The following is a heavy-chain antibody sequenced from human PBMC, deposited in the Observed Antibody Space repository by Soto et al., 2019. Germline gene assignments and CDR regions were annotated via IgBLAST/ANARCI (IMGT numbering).Heavy chain of an antibody. CDR1: GFSFITYA. V-gene: IGHV3-64*01. Sequence: GGSLRLSCAASGFSFITYAMHWVRQAPGKGLEYVSAISSNGGSTYYANSVKGRFTISRDNSKNTLYLQMGSLRTEDMAVYYCAREADAYGDYPSMDAWGEGTTVTVSS. CDR2: ISSNGGST. J-gene: IGHJ6*03. D-gene: IGHD4-17*01. CDR3: AREADAYGDYPSMDA.